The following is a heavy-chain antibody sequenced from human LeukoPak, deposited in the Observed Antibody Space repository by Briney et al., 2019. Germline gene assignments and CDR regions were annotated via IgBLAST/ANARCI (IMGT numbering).Heavy chain of an antibody. V-gene: IGHV3-30-3*01. D-gene: IGHD2-21*02. CDR1: GFTFSSYA. J-gene: IGHJ4*02. CDR3: ARDKTAGLDY. CDR2: LSDDGSNK. Sequence: GGSLRLSCAASGFTFSSYAMHWVRQAPGKGLEWVAVLSDDGSNKYYADSVKGRFTISRDNFKNTPYLQMNSLRAEDTAVYYYARDKTAGLDYWGQGTLVTVSS.